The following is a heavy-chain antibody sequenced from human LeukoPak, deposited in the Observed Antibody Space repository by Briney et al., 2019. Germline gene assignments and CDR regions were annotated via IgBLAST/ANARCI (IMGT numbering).Heavy chain of an antibody. J-gene: IGHJ4*02. CDR2: ISGSGGST. V-gene: IGHV3-23*01. CDR3: AKADYYYDSSGYIPDY. D-gene: IGHD3-22*01. CDR1: GFTFSSYA. Sequence: GGSLRLSCAASGFTFSSYAMSWVRQAPGKGLEWVSAISGSGGSTYYADSVKGRFTISRDNSKNTLYLQMNSLRAEDTAVYYCAKADYYYDSSGYIPDYWGQGTLVTVSS.